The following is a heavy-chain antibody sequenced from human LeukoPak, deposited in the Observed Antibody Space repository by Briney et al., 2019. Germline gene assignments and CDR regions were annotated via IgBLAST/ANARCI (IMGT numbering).Heavy chain of an antibody. V-gene: IGHV3-NL1*01. J-gene: IGHJ4*02. Sequence: GGSLRLSCAASGFTFLSYGMHWVRQAPGKGLEWVSGISPGGGPTYYADSVKGRFTISRDDSKNTLYLQMNNLRAEDTAVYYCAKDGAWLRFDDWGQGILVTVSS. CDR1: GFTFLSYG. D-gene: IGHD5-12*01. CDR2: ISPGGGPT. CDR3: AKDGAWLRFDD.